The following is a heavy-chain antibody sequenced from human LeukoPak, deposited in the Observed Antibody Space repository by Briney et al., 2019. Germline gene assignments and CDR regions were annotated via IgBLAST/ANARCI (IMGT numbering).Heavy chain of an antibody. CDR2: ISRSGITI. D-gene: IGHD3-16*01. V-gene: IGHV3-48*04. J-gene: IGHJ4*02. CDR3: ARDEGGRYFDY. Sequence: GGSLRLSCAASGFTFNGYIMNWVRQAPGKGLEWVSYISRSGITIYYADSAKGRFTISRDNAKNSLYLQMNSLRAEDTAVYYCARDEGGRYFDYWGQGTLVTVSS. CDR1: GFTFNGYI.